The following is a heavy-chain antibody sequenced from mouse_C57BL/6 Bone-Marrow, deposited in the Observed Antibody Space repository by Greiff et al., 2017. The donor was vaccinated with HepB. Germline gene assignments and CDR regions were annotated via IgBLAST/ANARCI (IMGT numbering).Heavy chain of an antibody. CDR1: GRTSRDEG. V-gene: IGHV5-17*01. CDR3: ARKGTMGYFDY. Sequence: EVKGGEGGGGGGKTGGALKRHGEGGGRTSRDEGREGGRQKPEKGLEWVAYISSGSSTIYYADTVKGRFTISRDNAKNTLFLQMTSLRSEDTAMYYCARKGTMGYFDYWGQGTTLTVSS. D-gene: IGHD1-1*02. CDR2: ISSGSSTI. J-gene: IGHJ2*01.